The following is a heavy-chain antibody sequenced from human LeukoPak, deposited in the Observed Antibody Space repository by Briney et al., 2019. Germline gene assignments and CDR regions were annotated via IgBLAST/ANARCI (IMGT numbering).Heavy chain of an antibody. CDR1: GFTTCDDA. J-gene: IGHJ4*03. Sequence: GGTLSFNSAGSGFTTCDDARSGFRQAPGKGLEWVSSITGSGDSTYYADSVKGRFTISRDNSKSALYLQMNSLRAEDTAVYHCALCDGGRWYRYWGPGTLGTGSS. CDR2: ITGSGDST. V-gene: IGHV3-23*01. D-gene: IGHD6-13*01. CDR3: ALCDGGRWYRY.